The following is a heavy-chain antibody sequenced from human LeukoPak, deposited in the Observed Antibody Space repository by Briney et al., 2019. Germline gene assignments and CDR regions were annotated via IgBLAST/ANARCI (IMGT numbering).Heavy chain of an antibody. Sequence: ASVKVSCKASGYTFTDYYMHWVRQAPGQGLEWMGWINPNSGGTNYAQKFQGRVTMTTDTSISTAYMEVSSLRFDDTAVYYCARLSQQTFDIWGQGTLVTVSS. V-gene: IGHV1-2*02. J-gene: IGHJ3*02. CDR1: GYTFTDYY. CDR2: INPNSGGT. CDR3: ARLSQQTFDI.